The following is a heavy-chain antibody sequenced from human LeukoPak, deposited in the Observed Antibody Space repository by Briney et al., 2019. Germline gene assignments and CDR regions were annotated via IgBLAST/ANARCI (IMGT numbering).Heavy chain of an antibody. J-gene: IGHJ6*03. V-gene: IGHV1-18*01. CDR1: GFTFTSFG. CDR3: ARDSSTGYYYMDV. CDR2: ISAYNGNT. Sequence: ASVKVSCKASGFTFTSFGFSWVRQAPGQGLEWMGWISAYNGNTNYAQNPQGRVTMPTDASTSTVYMELSSLRSEDTAVYYCARDSSTGYYYMDVWGKGTTVTVSS. D-gene: IGHD3-3*01.